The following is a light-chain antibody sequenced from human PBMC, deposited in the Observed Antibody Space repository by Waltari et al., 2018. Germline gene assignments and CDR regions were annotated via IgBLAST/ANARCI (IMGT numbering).Light chain of an antibody. V-gene: IGKV3-11*01. CDR3: QQRSNWPPIT. Sequence: EIVLTQSPATLSFSPGERATLSCRASQSINTYLAWYQQKPGQAPRLLIYDAANRATGIPARFSGSGSGTDFTLIISSLEPEDFAVYYCQQRSNWPPITFGQGTRLEMK. CDR2: DAA. CDR1: QSINTY. J-gene: IGKJ5*01.